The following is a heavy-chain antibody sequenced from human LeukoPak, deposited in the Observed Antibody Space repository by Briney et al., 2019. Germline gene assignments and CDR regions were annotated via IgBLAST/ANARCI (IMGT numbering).Heavy chain of an antibody. V-gene: IGHV3-30-3*01. CDR3: ARTYYGSGSYSWFDP. D-gene: IGHD3-10*01. CDR1: GFSFSSYS. Sequence: GGSLRLSCPASGFSFSSYSMQWVRQAPGKGLEWVAMISYDGSSTYYADSVKGRFTISRDSSQNTLYLQMNSLRSDDTAVYYCARTYYGSGSYSWFDPWGQGTLVSVSS. J-gene: IGHJ5*02. CDR2: ISYDGSST.